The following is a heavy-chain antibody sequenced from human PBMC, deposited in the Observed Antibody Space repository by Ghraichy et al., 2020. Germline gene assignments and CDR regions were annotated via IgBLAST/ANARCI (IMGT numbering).Heavy chain of an antibody. CDR1: GFIFSDAW. J-gene: IGHJ4*02. CDR2: IKSNRGGGTT. V-gene: IGHV3-15*01. CDR3: THDTTGHYSLDH. Sequence: GGSLRLSCAASGFIFSDAWMIWVRQAPGKGLEWVGRIKSNRGGGTTDYAAPVRGRFTISKNTVYLHMNSLKTEDTAVYFCTHDTTGHYSLDHWGQGALVTVSS. D-gene: IGHD3-22*01.